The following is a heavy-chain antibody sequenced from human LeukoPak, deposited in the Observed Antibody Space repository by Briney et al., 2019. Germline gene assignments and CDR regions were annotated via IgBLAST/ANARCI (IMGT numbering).Heavy chain of an antibody. CDR2: INHSGST. V-gene: IGHV4-34*01. CDR3: ARGLHIVVVTARYNWFDP. CDR1: GGSFSGYY. D-gene: IGHD2-21*02. J-gene: IGHJ5*02. Sequence: SETLSLTCAVYGGSFSGYYWSWIRQPPGKGLEWIGEINHSGSTNYNPSLKSRVTISVDTSKNQFSLKLSSVTAADTAVYYCARGLHIVVVTARYNWFDPWGQGALVTVSS.